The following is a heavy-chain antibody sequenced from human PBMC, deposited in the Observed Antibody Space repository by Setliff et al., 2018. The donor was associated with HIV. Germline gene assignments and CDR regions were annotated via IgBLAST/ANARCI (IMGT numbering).Heavy chain of an antibody. V-gene: IGHV4-39*07. D-gene: IGHD4-17*01. CDR2: IYYSGST. CDR1: GGSISSSSYY. Sequence: KSSETLSLTCTVSGGSISSSSYYWGWIRQPPGKGLEWIGSIYYSGSTYYNPSLQSRVIISLDKSKNQLSLKVTSLTAADTAVYHCAKEYSDYPDPFDYWGQGTLVTVSS. J-gene: IGHJ4*02. CDR3: AKEYSDYPDPFDY.